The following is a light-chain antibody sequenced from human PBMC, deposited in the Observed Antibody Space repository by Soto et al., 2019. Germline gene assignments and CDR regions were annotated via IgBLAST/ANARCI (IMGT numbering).Light chain of an antibody. CDR3: SSYTTSGSYV. V-gene: IGLV2-14*03. J-gene: IGLJ1*01. CDR2: YVT. Sequence: QSALTQPASVSGSPGQSITISCTGTSGDVGDYDHVSWYQQHPGEAPKLILYYVTQRPSGVSDRFSGSKSGNTASLTISGLQSEDEANYYCSSYTTSGSYVFGTGTKVTVL. CDR1: SGDVGDYDH.